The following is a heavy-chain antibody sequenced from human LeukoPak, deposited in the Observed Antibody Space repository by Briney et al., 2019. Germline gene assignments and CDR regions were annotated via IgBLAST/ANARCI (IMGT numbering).Heavy chain of an antibody. Sequence: GGSLRLSCAASGFTFSSYSMNWVRQAPGKGLEWVSSISSSSSYIYYADSVKGRFTISRDNAKNSLYLQMNSLRAEGTAVYYCARGRVVVAATQGDWFDPWGQGTLVTVSS. CDR1: GFTFSSYS. CDR2: ISSSSSYI. D-gene: IGHD2-15*01. V-gene: IGHV3-21*01. J-gene: IGHJ5*02. CDR3: ARGRVVVAATQGDWFDP.